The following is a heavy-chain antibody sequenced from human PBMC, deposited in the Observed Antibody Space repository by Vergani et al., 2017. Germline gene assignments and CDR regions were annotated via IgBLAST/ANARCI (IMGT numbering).Heavy chain of an antibody. V-gene: IGHV3-66*01. D-gene: IGHD3-9*01. Sequence: EVQLVESGGGLVQPGGSLRLSCAASGFTFSSYWMHWGRQAPGKGLVWVSVIYSGGSTYYADSVKGRFTISRDNSKNTLYLQMNSLSAEDTAVYYCASRMLTGYYAAFDYWGQGTLVTVSS. J-gene: IGHJ4*02. CDR2: IYSGGST. CDR3: ASRMLTGYYAAFDY. CDR1: GFTFSSYW.